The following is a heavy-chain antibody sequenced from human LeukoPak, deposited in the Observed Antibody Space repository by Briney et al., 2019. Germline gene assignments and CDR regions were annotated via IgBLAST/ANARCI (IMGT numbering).Heavy chain of an antibody. CDR2: ISYDGSNK. CDR1: GFTFSSYG. J-gene: IGHJ4*02. V-gene: IGHV3-30*03. D-gene: IGHD5-12*01. CDR3: ASGLSGYRPTDY. Sequence: GGSLRLSCAASGFTFSSYGMHWVRQAPGKGLEWVAVISYDGSNKYYADSVKGRFTISRDNSKNTLYLQMNSLRAEDTAVYYCASGLSGYRPTDYWGQGTLVTVSS.